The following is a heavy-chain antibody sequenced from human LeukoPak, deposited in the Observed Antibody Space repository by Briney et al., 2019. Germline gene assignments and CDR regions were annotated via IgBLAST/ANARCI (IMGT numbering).Heavy chain of an antibody. J-gene: IGHJ6*03. CDR3: AKGELEYYYYMDV. CDR2: ISGSISGNYVST. D-gene: IGHD1-1*01. Sequence: GGSLRLSCAASEFGFSSYAMTWVRQAPGKGLEWVSTISGSISGNYVSTYYADSVKGRFTISRDNSKNTLYLEMNSLGAEDTAVYYCAKGELEYYYYMDVWGNGTSVTVSS. V-gene: IGHV3-23*01. CDR1: EFGFSSYA.